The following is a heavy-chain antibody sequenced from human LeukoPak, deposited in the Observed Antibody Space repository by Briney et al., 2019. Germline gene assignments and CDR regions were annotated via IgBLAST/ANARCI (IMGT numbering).Heavy chain of an antibody. D-gene: IGHD6-19*01. CDR3: AHSTHSRQWLVRSQGTLFDY. V-gene: IGHV2-5*02. CDR1: GFSLSTSGVG. Sequence: QSGPTLVKPTQTLTLTCTFSGFSLSTSGVGVGWIRQPPGKALEWLALIYWDDDKRYSPSLKSRLTITKDTSKNQVVLTMTNMDPVDTATYYCAHSTHSRQWLVRSQGTLFDYWGQGTLVTVSS. CDR2: IYWDDDK. J-gene: IGHJ4*02.